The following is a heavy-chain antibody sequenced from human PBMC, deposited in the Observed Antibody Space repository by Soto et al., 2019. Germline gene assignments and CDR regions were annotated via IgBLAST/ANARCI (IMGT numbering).Heavy chain of an antibody. CDR2: IIPIFGTA. V-gene: IGHV1-69*01. D-gene: IGHD1-26*01. CDR3: ARDWAVGATTYAFHY. Sequence: QVQLVQSGAEVKKPGSSVKVSCKASGCTFSSYAISWVRQAPGHGLEWLGGIIPIFGTANYAQKFQGRVTIADDECTSRAYEELSSLRSDDTAVYYCARDWAVGATTYAFHYWGHGTLVTVSS. CDR1: GCTFSSYA. J-gene: IGHJ4*01.